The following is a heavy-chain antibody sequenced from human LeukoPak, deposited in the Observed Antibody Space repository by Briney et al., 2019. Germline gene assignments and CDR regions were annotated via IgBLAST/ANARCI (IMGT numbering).Heavy chain of an antibody. CDR2: INHSGST. CDR1: GGSFSGYY. V-gene: IGHV4-34*01. Sequence: SETLSLTCAVYGGSFSGYYWSWIRQPPGKGLEWIGEINHSGSTSHNPSLKSRVTISVDTSKNQFSLKLSSVTAADTAVYYCARGPLRRIAVAGTSKGGMDVWGQGTTVTVSS. CDR3: ARGPLRRIAVAGTSKGGMDV. J-gene: IGHJ6*02. D-gene: IGHD6-19*01.